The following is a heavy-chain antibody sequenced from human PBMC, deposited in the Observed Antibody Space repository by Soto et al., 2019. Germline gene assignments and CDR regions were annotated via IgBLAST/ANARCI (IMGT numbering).Heavy chain of an antibody. Sequence: QVQLQESGPGLVKPSQTLSLTCTVSGDSITSGVHYWSWIRQHPGKGLEWIGYISYSGTTYHNPSLRSRVTISVAAPPAQLPRKLSAVTATDTAVYYCARDPVMLPFGGVSAESGFASWAQGTLATVSS. CDR3: ARDPVMLPFGGVSAESGFAS. CDR1: GDSITSGVHY. CDR2: ISYSGTT. J-gene: IGHJ4*02. D-gene: IGHD3-16*01. V-gene: IGHV4-31*03.